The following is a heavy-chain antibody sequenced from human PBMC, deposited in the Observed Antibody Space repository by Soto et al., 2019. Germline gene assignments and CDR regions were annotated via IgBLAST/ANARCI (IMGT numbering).Heavy chain of an antibody. CDR2: ITGGGGST. D-gene: IGHD6-25*01. CDR3: AKGSASGSPYYFDY. Sequence: PGGSLRLSCAASGFTFSSYAMSWVRQSPGKGLEWVSAITGGGGSTFHADSVKGRFTISRDNSKNTLYLQLSSLRAEDTAVYYCAKGSASGSPYYFDYWGQGIQVTVSS. CDR1: GFTFSSYA. J-gene: IGHJ4*02. V-gene: IGHV3-23*01.